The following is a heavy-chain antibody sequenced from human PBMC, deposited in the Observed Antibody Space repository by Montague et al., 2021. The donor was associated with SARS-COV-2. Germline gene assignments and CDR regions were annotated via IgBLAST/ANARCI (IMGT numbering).Heavy chain of an antibody. J-gene: IGHJ2*01. CDR2: IYHTGST. V-gene: IGHV4-31*03. CDR3: ARDRGWGSRGAGYIDL. CDR1: GGSITNGGYY. D-gene: IGHD2-21*01. Sequence: TLSLTCTVSGGSITNGGYYWTWIRQHPGKGLEWIGYIYHTGSTYYNPSLQSRLRTSVDTSKSEFSLTLTSVTAADTAIYYCARDRGWGSRGAGYIDLWGRGTLVTVSS.